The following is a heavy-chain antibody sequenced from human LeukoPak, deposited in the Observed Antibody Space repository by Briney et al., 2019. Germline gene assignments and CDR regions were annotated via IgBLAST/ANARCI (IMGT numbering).Heavy chain of an antibody. V-gene: IGHV1-2*02. CDR2: INPNDGDT. Sequence: ASVRVSCKASGYTFTDYYMHWVRQAPGQGFEWMGWINPNDGDTNYAQKFQGRVTMTRDTSISTAHMEVSRLRSDDTAVYYCARANLLYCSSSTCLFDYWGQGTLVTVSS. CDR3: ARANLLYCSSSTCLFDY. J-gene: IGHJ4*02. D-gene: IGHD2-2*01. CDR1: GYTFTDYY.